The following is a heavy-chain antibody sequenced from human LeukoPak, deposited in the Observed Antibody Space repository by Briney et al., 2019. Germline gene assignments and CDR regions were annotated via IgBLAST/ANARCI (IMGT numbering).Heavy chain of an antibody. V-gene: IGHV4-30-4*08. CDR3: ARLGYSSGWEYFQH. CDR2: IYYSGST. Sequence: TPSETLSLTCTVSGGSISSGDYYWSWIRQPPGKGLEWIGYIYYSGSTYYNPSLKSRVTISVDTSKNQFSLKLSSVTAADTAVYYCARLGYSSGWEYFQHWGQGTLVTVSS. D-gene: IGHD6-19*01. CDR1: GGSISSGDYY. J-gene: IGHJ1*01.